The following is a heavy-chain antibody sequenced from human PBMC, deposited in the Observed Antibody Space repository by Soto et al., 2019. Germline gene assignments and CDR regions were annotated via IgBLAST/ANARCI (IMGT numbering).Heavy chain of an antibody. Sequence: GGSLRLSCAASGFTFSNAWMSWVRQAPGKGLEWVGRIKSKTDGVTTDYAAPVKGRFTISRDDSTNTLYLQMISLKTEDTAVYDSATDVDDCTNGLCYSAFDIWGQGTMVTVSS. D-gene: IGHD2-8*01. J-gene: IGHJ3*02. CDR2: IKSKTDGVTT. CDR3: ATDVDDCTNGLCYSAFDI. CDR1: GFTFSNAW. V-gene: IGHV3-15*01.